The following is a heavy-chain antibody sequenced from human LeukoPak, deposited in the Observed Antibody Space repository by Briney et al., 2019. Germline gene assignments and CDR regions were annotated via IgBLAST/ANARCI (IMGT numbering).Heavy chain of an antibody. CDR1: GFTFSSYW. Sequence: GGSLRLSCAASGFTFSSYWMSWVRQAPGKGLEWVANIKEDGSEKYCVNSVKGRFTISRDNAKNSLYLQMNSLKVEDTAVYYCARDRYLSAAWGQGTLVTVSS. J-gene: IGHJ4*02. CDR2: IKEDGSEK. CDR3: ARDRYLSAA. V-gene: IGHV3-7*01. D-gene: IGHD3-9*01.